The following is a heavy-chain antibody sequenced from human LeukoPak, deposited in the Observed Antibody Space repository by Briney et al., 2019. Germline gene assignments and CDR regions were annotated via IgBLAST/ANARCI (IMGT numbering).Heavy chain of an antibody. V-gene: IGHV4-59*01. D-gene: IGHD2-15*01. J-gene: IGHJ2*01. CDR1: GGSISSYY. CDR2: IYYSGST. CDR3: ARDSLSCSGGSCYPSYWYFDL. Sequence: SETLSLTCTVSGGSISSYYWSWIRQPPGKGLEWIGYIYYSGSTNYNPSLKSRVTISVDTSKNQFSLKLSSVTAADTAVYYCARDSLSCSGGSCYPSYWYFDLWGRGTLVTVSS.